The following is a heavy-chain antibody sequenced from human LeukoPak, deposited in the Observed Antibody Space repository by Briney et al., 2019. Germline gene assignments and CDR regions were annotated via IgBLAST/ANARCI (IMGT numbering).Heavy chain of an antibody. Sequence: KPTETLSLTCTVSGGSISSDYWNWIRQPPGKGLEWIGYIYTSGSTNYNPSLKSRVTISVDTSKNQFSLKLSSVTAADTAVYYCARHWYLAYFQHWGQGTLVTVSS. J-gene: IGHJ1*01. CDR2: IYTSGST. CDR3: ARHWYLAYFQH. D-gene: IGHD6-13*01. V-gene: IGHV4-4*09. CDR1: GGSISSDY.